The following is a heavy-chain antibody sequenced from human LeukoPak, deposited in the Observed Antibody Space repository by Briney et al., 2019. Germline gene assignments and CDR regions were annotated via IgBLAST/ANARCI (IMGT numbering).Heavy chain of an antibody. CDR3: AIDRTFVVHFVL. Sequence: GGSLRLSCAASGLSYSSLSMRGLRQSPGKGLEWVANINQDGSEKYYVDSVKGRFTISRDNAKKSLNLQMNSLRVEDTAVYYFAIDRTFVVHFVLWGQGTLVTVSS. V-gene: IGHV3-7*01. D-gene: IGHD3-16*01. CDR2: INQDGSEK. J-gene: IGHJ4*02. CDR1: GLSYSSLS.